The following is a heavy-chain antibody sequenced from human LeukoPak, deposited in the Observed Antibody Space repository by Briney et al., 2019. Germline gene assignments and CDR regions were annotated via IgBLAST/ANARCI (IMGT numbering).Heavy chain of an antibody. CDR1: GFSVRTTY. D-gene: IGHD3-22*01. CDR2: LYTGGGT. CDR3: TRSGYRHPYHFDS. Sequence: HPGGSLRLSCAASGFSVRTTYMSWVRQAPGKGLEWVSVLYTGGGTDHADSVKGRFTISRDNSKNTLSLQMNSLRAEDTAIYYCTRSGYRHPYHFDSWGQGTLVTVSS. V-gene: IGHV3-53*01. J-gene: IGHJ4*02.